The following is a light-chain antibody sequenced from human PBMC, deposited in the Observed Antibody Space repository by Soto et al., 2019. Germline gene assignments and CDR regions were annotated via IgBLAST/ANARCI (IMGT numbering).Light chain of an antibody. Sequence: DIQMTQSPSSVSASVGDRVTITCRASQGISSWLVWYQQKPGKAPKLLIYAASSLQSGVPSRFSGSGSGTDFTLTISSLQPEDFATYYCKQANSFPLTFGGGTKVDIK. CDR1: QGISSW. V-gene: IGKV1-12*01. CDR3: KQANSFPLT. CDR2: AAS. J-gene: IGKJ4*01.